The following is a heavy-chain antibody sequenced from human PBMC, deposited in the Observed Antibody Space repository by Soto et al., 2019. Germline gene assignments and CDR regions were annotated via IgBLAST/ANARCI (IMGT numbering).Heavy chain of an antibody. CDR1: GFTVSSNH. J-gene: IGHJ6*02. V-gene: IGHV3-53*01. D-gene: IGHD6-13*01. Sequence: GGSLRLSCAASGFTVSSNHMSWVRQAPGKGLEWVSVIYADGSTYYADSLKGRSTISRDNSKNTLYLQMNSLRVEDTAVYYCARDSSSSSSGSGMDVWGQGTTVTVSS. CDR3: ARDSSSSSSGSGMDV. CDR2: IYADGST.